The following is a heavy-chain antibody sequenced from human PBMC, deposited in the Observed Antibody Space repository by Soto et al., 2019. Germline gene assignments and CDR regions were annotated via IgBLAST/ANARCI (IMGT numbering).Heavy chain of an antibody. V-gene: IGHV3-23*01. CDR1: GFTFHPYA. D-gene: IGHD3-3*01. CDR2: ISGNARKR. J-gene: IGHJ6*02. Sequence: RLSCAVSGFTFHPYAMSRVRQAPGKGLEWVSGISGNARKRPYADCVKGRFTISRDNSKKTLFLQITSLRVDDTAVYYSVKHLNYDVWSGYNYYALEIWGQGTTVTV. CDR3: VKHLNYDVWSGYNYYALEI.